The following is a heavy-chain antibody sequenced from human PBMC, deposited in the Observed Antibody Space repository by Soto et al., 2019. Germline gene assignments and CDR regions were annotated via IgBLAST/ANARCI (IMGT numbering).Heavy chain of an antibody. D-gene: IGHD6-13*01. CDR1: GGSISGYD. CDR3: ARDPGNSSTWYYAT. Sequence: PSETLSLTCTFSGGSISGYDWGWLRQPPGKGLEWIGYTYFSGSPTYNPSLKSRVTISVDMSKNERSLKLTSMTASDTAVYYCARDPGNSSTWYYATWGKETLVTVSS. CDR2: TYFSGSP. J-gene: IGHJ4*02. V-gene: IGHV4-59*01.